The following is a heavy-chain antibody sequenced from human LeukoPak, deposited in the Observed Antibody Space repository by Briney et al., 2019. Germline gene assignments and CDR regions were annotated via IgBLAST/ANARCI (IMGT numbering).Heavy chain of an antibody. V-gene: IGHV3-21*01. CDR2: ISSSSSYI. CDR3: ARVMADFWSGYPEFDFDY. D-gene: IGHD3-3*01. J-gene: IGHJ4*02. Sequence: KSGGSLRLSCAASGFTFSSYSMNWVRQAPGKGLEWVSSISSSSSYIYYTDSVKGRFTISRDNAKNSLYLQMNSLRAEDTAVYYCARVMADFWSGYPEFDFDYWGQGTLVTVSS. CDR1: GFTFSSYS.